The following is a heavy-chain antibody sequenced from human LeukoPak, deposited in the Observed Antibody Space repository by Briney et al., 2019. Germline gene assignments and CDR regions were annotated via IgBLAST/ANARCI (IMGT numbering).Heavy chain of an antibody. V-gene: IGHV4-59*01. CDR3: ARDTFPGIAAAGTV. Sequence: SETLSLTCTVSGGSIRSYYWTWIRQPPGKGLEWIGYIYYSGSTNYNPSLKSRVTISVDTSKNQFSLKLSSVTAADTAVYYCARDTFPGIAAAGTVWGQGTLVTVSS. CDR1: GGSIRSYY. D-gene: IGHD6-13*01. J-gene: IGHJ4*02. CDR2: IYYSGST.